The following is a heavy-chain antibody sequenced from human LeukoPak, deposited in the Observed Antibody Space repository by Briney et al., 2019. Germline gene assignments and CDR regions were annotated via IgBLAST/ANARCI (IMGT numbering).Heavy chain of an antibody. CDR2: INHSGST. D-gene: IGHD5-18*01. J-gene: IGHJ4*02. V-gene: IGHV4-34*01. Sequence: SETLSLTCAVYGGSISGYDWSWIRQPPGKGLKWIGEINHSGSTNYNPSLKSRVTISVDTSKNQFSPKLSSVTGAETAVYYCARRRTDTAMVRAFDYWGQGTLVTVSS. CDR3: ARRRTDTAMVRAFDY. CDR1: GGSISGYD.